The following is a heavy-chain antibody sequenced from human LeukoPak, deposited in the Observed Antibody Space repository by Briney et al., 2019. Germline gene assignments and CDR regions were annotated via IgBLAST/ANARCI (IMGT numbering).Heavy chain of an antibody. CDR1: GGSVSSYY. CDR3: ARARYANAWYAFDI. J-gene: IGHJ3*02. D-gene: IGHD2-2*01. V-gene: IGHV4-59*02. CDR2: LSHSGSS. Sequence: LSETLSLTCTVSGGSVSSYYWSWIRRPPGRGLEWIAYLSHSGSSDSNPSLTSRVTTLVDTSKNQFSLKLTSVTAADTAVYYCARARYANAWYAFDIWGHGTMVTVSS.